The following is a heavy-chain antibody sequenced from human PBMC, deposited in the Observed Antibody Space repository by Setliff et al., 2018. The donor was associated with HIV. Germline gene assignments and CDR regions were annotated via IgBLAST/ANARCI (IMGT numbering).Heavy chain of an antibody. V-gene: IGHV7-4-1*02. CDR2: NNTNTGYP. J-gene: IGHJ4*02. CDR3: ANLGSGGDDY. CDR1: GYSFTSYA. Sequence: ASVKVSCKASGYSFTSYAMNWVRQAPGQGLERMGWNNTNTGYPTYAQGITGRFVFSLDTSVSTAYLRISSPKAEETAVYSCANLGSGGDDYWGEGTRFTV. D-gene: IGHD3-10*01.